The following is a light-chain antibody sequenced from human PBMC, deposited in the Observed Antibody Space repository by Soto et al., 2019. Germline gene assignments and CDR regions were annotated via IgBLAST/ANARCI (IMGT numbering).Light chain of an antibody. CDR1: QSINSW. V-gene: IGKV1D-12*01. Sequence: DIQMTQSPSSVSVSVGDRFTMTCRASQSINSWLAWYQQKPGKAPKLLIYAASRLQSGVPSRFSGSGSGTDFTLTISSLQPEDFATYYCRQANSFPITFGQGTRLEIK. CDR3: RQANSFPIT. CDR2: AAS. J-gene: IGKJ5*01.